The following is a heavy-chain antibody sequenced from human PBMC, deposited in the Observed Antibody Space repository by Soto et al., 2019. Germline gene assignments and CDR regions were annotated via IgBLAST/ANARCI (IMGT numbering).Heavy chain of an antibody. CDR3: ARHGNDFWSGYSSYYYMDV. J-gene: IGHJ6*03. CDR1: GFTVSSNY. D-gene: IGHD3-3*01. CDR2: IYSGGST. Sequence: PGGSLRLSCAASGFTVSSNYMSWVRQAPGKGLEWVSVIYSGGSTYYADSVKGRFTISRDNSKNTLYLQMNSLRAEDTAVYYCARHGNDFWSGYSSYYYMDVWGKGTTVTVSS. V-gene: IGHV3-66*04.